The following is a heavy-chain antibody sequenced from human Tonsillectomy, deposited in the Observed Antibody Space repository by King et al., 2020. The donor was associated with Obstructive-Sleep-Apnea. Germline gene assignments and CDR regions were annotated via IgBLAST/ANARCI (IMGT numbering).Heavy chain of an antibody. J-gene: IGHJ5*02. CDR1: GGSFSDYY. D-gene: IGHD6-13*01. Sequence: VQLQQWGAGLLKPSETLSLTCAVFGGSFSDYYWNWIRQPPGKGLEWIGEINHSGSTNYNPSLKSRVTISGDTSKNQFSLKLNSVTAADTAVYYCARGSGAAAVNWFDPWGQGTLVTVSS. V-gene: IGHV4-34*01. CDR2: INHSGST. CDR3: ARGSGAAAVNWFDP.